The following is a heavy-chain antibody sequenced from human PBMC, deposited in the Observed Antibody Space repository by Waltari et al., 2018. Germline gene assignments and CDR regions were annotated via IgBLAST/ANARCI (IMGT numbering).Heavy chain of an antibody. D-gene: IGHD3-9*01. Sequence: QVQLQESGPGLVKPSETLSLTCRVSGAYFECCSHYWGWVRQPPGKGLAWIGSIYYSGSTYYNPSLKSRVNMSVDTANYQFSLKVTSVTAADTAIYYCARTAYDHLTGYPTLDRWGQGILVTVSS. J-gene: IGHJ5*02. V-gene: IGHV4-39*07. CDR3: ARTAYDHLTGYPTLDR. CDR2: IYYSGST. CDR1: GAYFECCSHY.